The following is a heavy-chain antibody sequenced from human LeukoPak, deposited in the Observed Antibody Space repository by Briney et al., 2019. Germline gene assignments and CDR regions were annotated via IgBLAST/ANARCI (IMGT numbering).Heavy chain of an antibody. J-gene: IGHJ4*02. D-gene: IGHD1-26*01. CDR3: ARGGRLGATETFDY. CDR1: GYTLTAYY. CDR2: MNPNSGGT. V-gene: IGHV1-2*02. Sequence: ASVKVSCKASGYTLTAYYIHWVRQAPGQGLEWMGWMNPNSGGTNYAQKFQGRVTVTRDTSISTAYMELSNLRPDDTAVYYCARGGRLGATETFDYWGRGSLVTVSS.